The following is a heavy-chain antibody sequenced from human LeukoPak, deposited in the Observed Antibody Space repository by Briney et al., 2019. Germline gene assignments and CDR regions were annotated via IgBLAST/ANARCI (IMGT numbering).Heavy chain of an antibody. Sequence: GASVKVSCKASGGTFSSYAISWVRQAPGQGLEWMGGIIPIFGTANYAQKFQGRGTITTDESTSTAYMELSSLRSEDTAVYYCAREGVGGYCFGYWGQGTLVTVSS. CDR2: IIPIFGTA. CDR3: AREGVGGYCFGY. V-gene: IGHV1-69*05. D-gene: IGHD2-15*01. J-gene: IGHJ4*02. CDR1: GGTFSSYA.